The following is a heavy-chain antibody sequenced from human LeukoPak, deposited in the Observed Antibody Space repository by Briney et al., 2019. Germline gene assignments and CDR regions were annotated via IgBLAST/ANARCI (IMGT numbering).Heavy chain of an antibody. CDR3: ATVQSRWIDY. Sequence: SETLSLTCSVSGXSISRSFYYWGWIRQHPGKGLEWIGAIYYTGNTNYNPSLKSRVTISVDTSKNQFSLNLGSVTAADTAVYYCATVQSRWIDYWGQGTLVSVSS. V-gene: IGHV4-39*07. CDR2: IYYTGNT. D-gene: IGHD4-23*01. CDR1: GXSISRSFYY. J-gene: IGHJ4*02.